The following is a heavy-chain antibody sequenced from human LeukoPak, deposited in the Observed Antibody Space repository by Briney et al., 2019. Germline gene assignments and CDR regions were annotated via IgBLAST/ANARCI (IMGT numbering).Heavy chain of an antibody. V-gene: IGHV3-43*01. Sequence: PGGSLRLSCAASGFTFDDYTMHWVRQAPGKGLEWVSLISWDGGSAYYADSVKGRFTISRDNSKNTLYLQMNSLRAEDTAVYYCARRYYYYMDVWGKGTTVTISS. J-gene: IGHJ6*03. CDR1: GFTFDDYT. CDR2: ISWDGGSA. CDR3: ARRYYYYMDV.